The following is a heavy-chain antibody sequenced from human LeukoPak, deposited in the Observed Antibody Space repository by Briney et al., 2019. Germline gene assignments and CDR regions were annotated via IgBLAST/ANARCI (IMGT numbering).Heavy chain of an antibody. CDR3: AVDYWSSYYTGWFDP. D-gene: IGHD3-3*01. Sequence: GASLKLSWKASGYTFTGYYMRWMRQAPGHGLEGMARINPNSGGTNYAQRFQGMVTMTRDTSISTAYMELSWLRSDDSAVDYCAVDYWSSYYTGWFDPWGQGTLVTVSS. J-gene: IGHJ5*02. V-gene: IGHV1-2*06. CDR1: GYTFTGYY. CDR2: INPNSGGT.